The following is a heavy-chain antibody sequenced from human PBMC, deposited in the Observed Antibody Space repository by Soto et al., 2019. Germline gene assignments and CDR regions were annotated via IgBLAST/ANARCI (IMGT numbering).Heavy chain of an antibody. D-gene: IGHD3-22*01. V-gene: IGHV3-9*01. CDR3: SKGAYDSITGYFDY. Sequence: EVQLVESGGGLVQPGRSLRLSCAASGFTFDDYAMHWVRQAPGKGLEWVSGISWNSGSIGYADSVKGRFTISRDNAKNSLYLEMNSLKAEDTAFYYWSKGAYDSITGYFDYLGQGTLVTVSS. CDR1: GFTFDDYA. J-gene: IGHJ4*02. CDR2: ISWNSGSI.